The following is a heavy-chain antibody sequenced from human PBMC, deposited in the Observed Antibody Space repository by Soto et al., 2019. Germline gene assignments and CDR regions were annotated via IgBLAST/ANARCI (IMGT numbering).Heavy chain of an antibody. Sequence: TLYLTCTVSGGSISSGGYYWSWIRQHPGKGLEWIGYIYYSGSTYYNPSLKSRVTISVDTSKNQFSLKLSSVTAADTAVYYCARDRFDSGSYLFDYWGQGTLVTVSS. J-gene: IGHJ4*02. CDR3: ARDRFDSGSYLFDY. V-gene: IGHV4-31*03. D-gene: IGHD1-26*01. CDR1: GGSISSGGYY. CDR2: IYYSGST.